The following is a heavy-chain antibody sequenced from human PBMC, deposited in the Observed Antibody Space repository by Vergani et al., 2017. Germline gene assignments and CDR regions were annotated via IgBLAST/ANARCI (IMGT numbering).Heavy chain of an antibody. CDR2: FDPEDGET. Sequence: QVQLVQSGAEVKKPGASVKVSCKVSGYTLTDLSMHWVRQAPGQGLEWRGGFDPEDGETIYAQKFQGRVTMTEDTSTDTAYMELSSLRSEDTAVYDCATAGDYDILTGYYKAHAFDIWGQGTMVTVSS. D-gene: IGHD3-9*01. V-gene: IGHV1-24*01. J-gene: IGHJ3*02. CDR3: ATAGDYDILTGYYKAHAFDI. CDR1: GYTLTDLS.